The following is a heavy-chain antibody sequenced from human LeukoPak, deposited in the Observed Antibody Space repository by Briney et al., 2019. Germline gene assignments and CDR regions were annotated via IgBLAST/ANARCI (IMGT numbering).Heavy chain of an antibody. D-gene: IGHD2-15*01. Sequence: SETLSLTCTVSGGSISSGGYYWSWIRQHPGKGLEWIGYIYHSGSTYYNPSLKSRVTISVDTSKNQFSLKLSSVTAADTAVYYCARVVVVAATGNAFDIWGQGTMVTVSS. CDR1: GGSISSGGYY. J-gene: IGHJ3*02. CDR2: IYHSGST. V-gene: IGHV4-31*03. CDR3: ARVVVVAATGNAFDI.